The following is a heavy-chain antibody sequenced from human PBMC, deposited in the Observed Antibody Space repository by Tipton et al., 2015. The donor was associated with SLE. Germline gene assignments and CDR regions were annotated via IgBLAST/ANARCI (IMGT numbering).Heavy chain of an antibody. D-gene: IGHD3-10*01. CDR2: VYSGGNT. Sequence: GLVKPSETLSLNCSVSGDSITSGSYYWVWIRQAPGKGLEWIGTVYSGGNTYHIPSLKTRVTISVDTSRNQFSLELTSVTAADTAVYYCARQRLRLLSPLDAWGQGTTVTVS. CDR1: GDSITSGSYY. V-gene: IGHV4-39*01. J-gene: IGHJ6*02. CDR3: ARQRLRLLSPLDA.